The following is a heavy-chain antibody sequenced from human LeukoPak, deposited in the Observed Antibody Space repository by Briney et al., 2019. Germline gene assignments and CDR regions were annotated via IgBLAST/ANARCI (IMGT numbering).Heavy chain of an antibody. CDR3: ARDYDGSGSYSPFDY. CDR2: IYYTGNT. CDR1: GGSISSYY. J-gene: IGHJ4*02. V-gene: IGHV4-59*12. D-gene: IGHD3-10*01. Sequence: SETLSLTCTVSGGSISSYYWSWIRQPPGKGLEWIGYIYYTGNTNYNPSLKSRVTISVDTSKNQFSLKLSSVTAADTAVYYCARDYDGSGSYSPFDYWGQGTLVTVSS.